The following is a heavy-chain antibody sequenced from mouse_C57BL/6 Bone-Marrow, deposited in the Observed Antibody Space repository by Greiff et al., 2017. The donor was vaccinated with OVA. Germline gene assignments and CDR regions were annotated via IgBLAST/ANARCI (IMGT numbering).Heavy chain of an antibody. CDR3: ARKAPGGYSCYFDY. CDR2: IHPNSGST. V-gene: IGHV1-64*01. CDR1: GYTFTSYW. Sequence: QVQLQQPGAELVKPGASVKLSCKASGYTFTSYWMHWVKQRPGQGLEWIGMIHPNSGSTNYNEKFKSKATLTVDKSSSTAYMQLSSLTSEDSAVYYGARKAPGGYSCYFDYWGQGTTLTVSS. J-gene: IGHJ2*01. D-gene: IGHD2-3*01.